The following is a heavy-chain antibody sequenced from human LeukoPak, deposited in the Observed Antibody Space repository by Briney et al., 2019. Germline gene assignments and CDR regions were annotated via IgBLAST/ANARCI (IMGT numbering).Heavy chain of an antibody. CDR1: GFTFSSYG. CDR2: ISYDGSNK. CDR3: AKDRDGGLYYYDSSGYDVDY. V-gene: IGHV3-30*18. Sequence: GGSLRLSCAASGFTFSSYGMHWVRQAPGKGLEWVAVISYDGSNKYYADSVKGRFTISRDNSKNTLYLQMNSLRAEDTAVYYCAKDRDGGLYYYDSSGYDVDYWGQGTLVTVSS. J-gene: IGHJ4*02. D-gene: IGHD3-22*01.